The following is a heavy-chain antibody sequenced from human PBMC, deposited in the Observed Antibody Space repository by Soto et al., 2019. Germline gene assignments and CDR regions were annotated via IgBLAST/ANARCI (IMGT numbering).Heavy chain of an antibody. Sequence: PGGSLRLSCAASGFTFSSYWMHWVRQAPGKGLVWVSRINSDGSSTSYADSVKGRFTISRDNAKNTLYLQMNSLRAEDTAVYYCASVGPGYSSVYFDYWGQGTLVTVSS. CDR1: GFTFSSYW. D-gene: IGHD6-19*01. J-gene: IGHJ4*02. CDR3: ASVGPGYSSVYFDY. CDR2: INSDGSST. V-gene: IGHV3-74*01.